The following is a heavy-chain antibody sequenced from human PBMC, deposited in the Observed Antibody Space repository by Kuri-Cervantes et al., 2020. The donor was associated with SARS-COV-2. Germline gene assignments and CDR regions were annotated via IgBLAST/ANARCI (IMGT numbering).Heavy chain of an antibody. V-gene: IGHV3-21*01. Sequence: GESLKISCAASGFTFSSYSMNWVRQAPGKGLEWVSSISSSSSYIYYADSVKGRFTISRDNAKNSLYLQMNSLRAEDTAVYYCARVVTMVRGVIENGTDVWGQGTTVTVSS. D-gene: IGHD3-10*01. CDR2: ISSSSSYI. J-gene: IGHJ6*02. CDR3: ARVVTMVRGVIENGTDV. CDR1: GFTFSSYS.